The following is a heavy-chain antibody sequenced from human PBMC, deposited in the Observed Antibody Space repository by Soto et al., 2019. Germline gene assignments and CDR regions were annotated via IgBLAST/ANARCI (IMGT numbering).Heavy chain of an antibody. CDR2: INSDGSIT. CDR1: GFTFSSYW. V-gene: IGHV3-74*01. Sequence: EVQLVESGGGLGQPGGSLRLSCAATGFTFSSYWMHWARKAPGKGLVWVSRINSDGSITSYTDSVKGRFTISRDNAKNRLYLQMNSLRAEETAVYYCARDQTWFRCGQLAPCQAGFDPWGQGTLVTVSS. D-gene: IGHD6-6*01. CDR3: ARDQTWFRCGQLAPCQAGFDP. J-gene: IGHJ5*02.